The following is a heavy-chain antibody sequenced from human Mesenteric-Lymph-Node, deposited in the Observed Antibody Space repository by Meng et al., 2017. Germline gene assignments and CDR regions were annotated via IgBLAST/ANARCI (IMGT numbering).Heavy chain of an antibody. Sequence: QVQLVQSGAEGKKPWASVKVSCKASGYTFTNYAIQWVRQAPGQRLEWMGWINSGNGKTKYSEKFQGRVTITRDTSATTAYMELSSLRSEDMAVYYCARGLWEQSRYYFDSWGQGTLVTVSS. CDR3: ARGLWEQSRYYFDS. V-gene: IGHV1-3*01. CDR2: INSGNGKT. D-gene: IGHD1-26*01. J-gene: IGHJ4*02. CDR1: GYTFTNYA.